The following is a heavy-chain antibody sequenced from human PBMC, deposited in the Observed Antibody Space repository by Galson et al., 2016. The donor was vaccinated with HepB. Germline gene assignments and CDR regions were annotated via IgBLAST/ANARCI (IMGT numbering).Heavy chain of an antibody. D-gene: IGHD1-26*01. J-gene: IGHJ3*02. Sequence: SETLSLTCVVSGGSLRGYYWSYIRQPPGKGLEWIGEINFTGNTIYNPSLKSRVTISRDTSKNQVSLRLSSVTAADTAGYYCTRGKWEIRPSDIWGQGTMVTVSS. CDR2: INFTGNT. V-gene: IGHV4-34*01. CDR1: GGSLRGYY. CDR3: TRGKWEIRPSDI.